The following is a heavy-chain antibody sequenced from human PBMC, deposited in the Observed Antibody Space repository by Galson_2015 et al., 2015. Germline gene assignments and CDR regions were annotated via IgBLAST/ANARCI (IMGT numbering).Heavy chain of an antibody. J-gene: IGHJ4*02. CDR1: GFIFSDYY. CDR3: ARSLEILPPDY. CDR2: ITGRSTYT. D-gene: IGHD1-7*01. Sequence: SLRLSCAASGFIFSDYYMSWIRQAPGKGLERVAHITGRSTYTNYADSVKGRFTVSRDNAQNSLFLQMNSLTAEDTAVYYCARSLEILPPDYWGRGTLVTVSS. V-gene: IGHV3-11*06.